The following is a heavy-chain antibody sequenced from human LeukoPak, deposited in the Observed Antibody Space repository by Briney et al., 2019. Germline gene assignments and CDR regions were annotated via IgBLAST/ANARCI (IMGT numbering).Heavy chain of an antibody. V-gene: IGHV3-74*01. CDR1: GFTFSSYW. CDR2: INSDGSST. D-gene: IGHD3-22*01. Sequence: PGGSLRLSCAASGFTFSSYWMHWVRQAPGKGLVWVSRINSDGSSTYYADSVKGRFTISRDNARNTLYLQMNSLRAEDTAVYYCARAIDYYDSSGYHRDPRYFDLWGRGTLVTVSS. J-gene: IGHJ2*01. CDR3: ARAIDYYDSSGYHRDPRYFDL.